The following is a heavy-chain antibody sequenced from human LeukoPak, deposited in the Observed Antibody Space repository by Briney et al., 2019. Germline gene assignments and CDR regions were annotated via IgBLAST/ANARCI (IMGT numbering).Heavy chain of an antibody. CDR2: MNPNSGNT. D-gene: IGHD6-13*01. CDR1: GYTFTGYY. CDR3: ARGMSSSWYRWFDP. J-gene: IGHJ5*02. Sequence: GASVKVSCKASGYTFTGYYIHWVRQATGQGLEWMGWMNPNSGNTGYAQKFQGRVTMTRNTSISTAYMELSSLRSEDTAVYYCARGMSSSWYRWFDPWGQGTLVTVSS. V-gene: IGHV1-8*02.